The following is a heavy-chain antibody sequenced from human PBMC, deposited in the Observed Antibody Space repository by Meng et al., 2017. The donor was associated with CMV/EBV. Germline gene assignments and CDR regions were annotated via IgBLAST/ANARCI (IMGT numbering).Heavy chain of an antibody. CDR1: GYNFTSYG. CDR3: AREGFDY. V-gene: IGHV1-18*01. CDR2: ISAYNGNT. J-gene: IGHJ4*02. Sequence: VQLGQTRGEGQKPWGLVKVSCQASGYNFTSYGISWVRQAPGQGLEWMGWISAYNGNTNYAQKLQGRVTMTTDTSTSTAYMELRSLRSDDTAVYYCAREGFDYWGQGTLVTVSS.